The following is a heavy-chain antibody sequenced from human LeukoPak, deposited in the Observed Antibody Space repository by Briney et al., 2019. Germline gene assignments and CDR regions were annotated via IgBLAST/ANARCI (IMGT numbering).Heavy chain of an antibody. CDR2: MNPNSGNA. CDR3: AILPRAVAGQMGRDY. V-gene: IGHV1-8*01. J-gene: IGHJ4*02. CDR1: GYTFTSYD. Sequence: ASVKVSCKASGYTFTSYDINWVRQATGQGLEWMGWMNPNSGNAGYAQKFQGRVTMTRNTSISTAYMELSSLRSEDTAVYYCAILPRAVAGQMGRDYWGQGTLVTVSS. D-gene: IGHD6-19*01.